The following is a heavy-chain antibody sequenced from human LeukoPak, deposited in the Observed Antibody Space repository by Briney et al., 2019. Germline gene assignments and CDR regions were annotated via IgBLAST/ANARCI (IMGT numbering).Heavy chain of an antibody. Sequence: SQTLSLTCTVSGGSISSGGYYWSWIRQHPGKGLEWIGSIYHSGSTYYNPSLKSRVTISVDTSKNQFSLKLSSVTAADTAVYYCAREPGHIVVVTANPNPGDAFDIWGQGTMVTVSS. V-gene: IGHV4-39*07. CDR3: AREPGHIVVVTANPNPGDAFDI. CDR1: GGSISSGGYY. D-gene: IGHD2-21*02. CDR2: IYHSGST. J-gene: IGHJ3*02.